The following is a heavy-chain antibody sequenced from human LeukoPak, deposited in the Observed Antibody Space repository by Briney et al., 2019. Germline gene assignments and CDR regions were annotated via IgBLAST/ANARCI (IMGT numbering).Heavy chain of an antibody. D-gene: IGHD2-2*01. CDR2: ISGSGGST. Sequence: GGSLRLSCAASGFTFSSYAMSWVRQAPGKGLEWVSAISGSGGSTYYADSVKGRFTISRDNSKNTLYLQMNSLRAEDTAVYYCAKSPKSRYCSSTSCPYLTVAGTRFDYWGQGTLVTVSS. CDR1: GFTFSSYA. V-gene: IGHV3-23*01. CDR3: AKSPKSRYCSSTSCPYLTVAGTRFDY. J-gene: IGHJ4*02.